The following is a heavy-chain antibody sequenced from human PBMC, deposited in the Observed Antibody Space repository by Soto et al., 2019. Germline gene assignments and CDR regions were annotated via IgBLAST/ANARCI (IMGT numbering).Heavy chain of an antibody. D-gene: IGHD3-9*01. V-gene: IGHV3-23*01. CDR1: GFTFSGYA. J-gene: IGHJ1*01. Sequence: EVQLLGSGGGLVQPGGSLRLSCVASGFTFSGYAMSWVRQAPGKGLEWVSGISGSAASTNYADSVKGRFTISRDNSKSTLYLQMNSLRAEDTAVYYCAKDVHYDILTGIEYFHHWAQGTLVTVSS. CDR2: ISGSAAST. CDR3: AKDVHYDILTGIEYFHH.